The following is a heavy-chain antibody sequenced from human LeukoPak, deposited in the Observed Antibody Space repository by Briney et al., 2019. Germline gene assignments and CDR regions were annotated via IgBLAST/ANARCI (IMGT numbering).Heavy chain of an antibody. J-gene: IGHJ5*02. CDR3: ARDRSTVTTRWFDP. D-gene: IGHD4-11*01. V-gene: IGHV4-38-2*02. Sequence: SETLSLTCTVSGYSISSGYDWGWIRQAPGKRLEWLGSISQSGSTYDNPSLKSRVTISVDKSKNQFSLKLSSVTAADTAVYYCARDRSTVTTRWFDPWGQGTLVTVSS. CDR2: ISQSGST. CDR1: GYSISSGYD.